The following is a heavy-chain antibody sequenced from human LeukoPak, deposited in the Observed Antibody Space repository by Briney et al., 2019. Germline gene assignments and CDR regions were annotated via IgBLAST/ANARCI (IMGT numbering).Heavy chain of an antibody. CDR3: ARVQDIVVVPAAGYFDY. CDR1: GFTFSSYS. Sequence: GGSLRLSCAASGFTFSSYSMNWVRQAPGKGLEWVANIKQDGSEKYYVDSVKGRFTISRDNAKNSLYLQMNSLRAEDTAVYYCARVQDIVVVPAAGYFDYWGQGTLVTVSS. J-gene: IGHJ4*02. V-gene: IGHV3-7*01. CDR2: IKQDGSEK. D-gene: IGHD2-2*01.